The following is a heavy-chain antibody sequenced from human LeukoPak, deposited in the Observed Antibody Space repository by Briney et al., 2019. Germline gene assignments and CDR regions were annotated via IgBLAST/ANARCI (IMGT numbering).Heavy chain of an antibody. CDR1: GFTFNTYW. Sequence: PGGSLRLSCAASGFTFNTYWMAWVRQAPGKGLEWVANIKEDESAKHQADSVKGRFTISRDNARNSVYLQMSSLRGDDTAVYYCARDVGASIDYWGQATLVTVSS. V-gene: IGHV3-7*01. CDR3: ARDVGASIDY. CDR2: IKEDESAK. J-gene: IGHJ4*02.